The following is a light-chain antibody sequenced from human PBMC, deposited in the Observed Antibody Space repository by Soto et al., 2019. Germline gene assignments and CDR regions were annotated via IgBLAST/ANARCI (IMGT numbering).Light chain of an antibody. CDR2: DAS. V-gene: IGKV3-11*01. Sequence: EIVLTQSPGTLSLSPGERATLSCRASQSVTNNQLAWFRQKPGQAPRLLIYDASNRATGIPARFSGSGSGTDFTLTISSLEPEDFAVYYCQQRSNWPPFFGQGKRLEIK. CDR1: QSVTNN. CDR3: QQRSNWPPF. J-gene: IGKJ5*01.